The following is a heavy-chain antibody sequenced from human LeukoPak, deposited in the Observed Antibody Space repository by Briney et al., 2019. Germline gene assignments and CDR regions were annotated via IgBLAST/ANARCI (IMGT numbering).Heavy chain of an antibody. Sequence: GASVKVSCKASGYAFTSYYMHWVRQAPGQGLEWMGVIYPSAGGSTRYTQQFQGRVTMTRDTSTSTVYMELSSLTSEDTAVYYCARDGRGVWGSYRRALFDYWGQGTLVTVSS. CDR1: GYAFTSYY. J-gene: IGHJ4*02. D-gene: IGHD3-16*02. CDR2: IYPSAGGST. CDR3: ARDGRGVWGSYRRALFDY. V-gene: IGHV1-46*01.